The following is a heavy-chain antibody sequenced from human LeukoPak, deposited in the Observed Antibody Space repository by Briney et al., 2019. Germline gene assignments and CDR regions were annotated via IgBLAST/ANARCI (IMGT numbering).Heavy chain of an antibody. Sequence: GGSLRLSCAASGFTFSSYAMSWVRQAPGKGLEWVSAISGSGGSTYYADSVEGRFTISRDNSKNTLYLQMNSLRAEDTAVYYCAKDRRFGELLLDYWGQGTLVTVSS. CDR3: AKDRRFGELLLDY. CDR1: GFTFSSYA. V-gene: IGHV3-23*01. CDR2: ISGSGGST. J-gene: IGHJ4*02. D-gene: IGHD3-10*01.